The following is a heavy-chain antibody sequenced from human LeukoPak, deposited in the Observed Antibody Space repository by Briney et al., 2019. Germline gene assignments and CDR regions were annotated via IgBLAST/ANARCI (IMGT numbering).Heavy chain of an antibody. Sequence: PSETLSLTCTVSSGSISSYDWSWIRQPAGKGLEWIGRIYTSGSPNYNPSLKSRVTMSVDTSKNQFSLKLSSVTAADTAVYYCARGGIQLFFRLGLKFDYWGQGTLVTVSS. CDR1: SGSISSYD. D-gene: IGHD5-18*01. J-gene: IGHJ4*02. CDR2: IYTSGSP. CDR3: ARGGIQLFFRLGLKFDY. V-gene: IGHV4-4*07.